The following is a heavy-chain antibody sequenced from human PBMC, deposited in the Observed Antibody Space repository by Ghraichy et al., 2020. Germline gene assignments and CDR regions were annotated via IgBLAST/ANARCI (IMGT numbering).Heavy chain of an antibody. V-gene: IGHV4-34*01. CDR1: GGSFSGYY. CDR3: ARDIVVVPAAIRGGY. D-gene: IGHD2-2*02. CDR2: INHSGST. Sequence: SETLSLTCAVYGGSFSGYYWSWIRQPPGKGLEWIGEINHSGSTNYNPSLKSRVTISVDTSKNQFSLKLSSVTAADTAVYYCARDIVVVPAAIRGGYWGQGTLVTVSS. J-gene: IGHJ4*02.